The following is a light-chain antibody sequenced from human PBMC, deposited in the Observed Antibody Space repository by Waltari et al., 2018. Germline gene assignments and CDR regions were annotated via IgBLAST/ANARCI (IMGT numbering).Light chain of an antibody. Sequence: EIVLTQSPGTLSLSPGGRATLSCRASHGVTNNFLAWYQQKLGQGPRLLIYGAFLMATGVPDRFSGSGSGTDFTLTISRLEPEDFAVYFCHQYGGAPYTFGQGTKLEIK. CDR1: HGVTNNF. V-gene: IGKV3-20*01. J-gene: IGKJ2*01. CDR2: GAF. CDR3: HQYGGAPYT.